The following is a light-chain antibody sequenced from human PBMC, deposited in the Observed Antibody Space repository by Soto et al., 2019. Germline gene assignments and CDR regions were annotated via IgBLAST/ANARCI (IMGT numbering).Light chain of an antibody. CDR3: MSHGGRNPFYV. CDR2: EVS. J-gene: IGLJ1*01. V-gene: IGLV2-14*01. Sequence: QSALTQPASVAGSPGQSITISCTGTSSDVAAYNFVSWYQQHPGKAPKLIIHEVSNQPSGVSNRFSGSKSVNTASLTISGLQAEDEADYYCMSHGGRNPFYVFGSGSKLTVL. CDR1: SSDVAAYNF.